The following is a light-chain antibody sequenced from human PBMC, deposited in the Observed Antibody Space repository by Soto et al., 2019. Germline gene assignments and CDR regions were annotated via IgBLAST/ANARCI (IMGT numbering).Light chain of an antibody. CDR1: QDISDY. CDR2: AAS. Sequence: DIQLNQSPSFLSASEGDRVTITCRASQDISDYLAWYQQRPGKAPKLLIYAASTLQSGVPSRFSGSGSGTEFTLTISSPQPEDFATYSCQQLNSYPLTFGGGTKVDI. J-gene: IGKJ4*01. CDR3: QQLNSYPLT. V-gene: IGKV1-9*01.